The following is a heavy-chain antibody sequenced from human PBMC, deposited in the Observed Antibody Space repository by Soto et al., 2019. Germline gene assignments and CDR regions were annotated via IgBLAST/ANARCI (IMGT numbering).Heavy chain of an antibody. V-gene: IGHV1-69*13. Sequence: ASVKVSCKASGGTFSSYAISWVRQAPGQGLEWMGGIIPIFGTANYAQKFQGRVTITADESTSTAYMELSSLRSEDTAVYYCAREAYKGGVAARPDAFDIWGQGTMVTVSS. CDR2: IIPIFGTA. CDR3: AREAYKGGVAARPDAFDI. CDR1: GGTFSSYA. D-gene: IGHD6-6*01. J-gene: IGHJ3*02.